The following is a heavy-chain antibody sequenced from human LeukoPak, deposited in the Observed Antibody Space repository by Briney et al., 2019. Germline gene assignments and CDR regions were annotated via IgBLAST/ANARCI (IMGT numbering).Heavy chain of an antibody. CDR1: GLTLSSFG. V-gene: IGHV3-33*06. Sequence: VGSLRLSCAASGLTLSSFGIHWVRQAPGKGLEWEANIWYDGSNIYYADSVKGRFTVSRDNSKNTVYLQMNSLRAEDTAVYYCAKDFIDYYDSSGYPLHAFDIRGQGTTVTVSS. D-gene: IGHD3-22*01. CDR3: AKDFIDYYDSSGYPLHAFDI. J-gene: IGHJ3*02. CDR2: IWYDGSNI.